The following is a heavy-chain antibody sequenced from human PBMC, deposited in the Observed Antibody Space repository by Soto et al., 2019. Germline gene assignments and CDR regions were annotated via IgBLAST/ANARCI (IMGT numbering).Heavy chain of an antibody. V-gene: IGHV4-4*07. CDR2: IYTSGST. Sequence: SETLSLTCTVSGGSISSYYWSWIRQPAGKGLEWIGRIYTSGSTNYNPSLKSRVTMSVDTSKNQFSLKLSSVTAADTAVYYCPRDYSHYHAFDIWGQGTMVTVSS. D-gene: IGHD1-26*01. J-gene: IGHJ3*02. CDR1: GGSISSYY. CDR3: PRDYSHYHAFDI.